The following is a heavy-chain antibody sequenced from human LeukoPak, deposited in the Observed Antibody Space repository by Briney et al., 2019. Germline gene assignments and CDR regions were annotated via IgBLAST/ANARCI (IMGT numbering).Heavy chain of an antibody. J-gene: IGHJ4*02. Sequence: SETLSLTCTVSGDSISNSYYYWGWIRQPPGKGLAWIGSIYYSGSTYYNPSLKSRVTISVDTSKNQFSLKLSSVTAADTAVYYCARSLVATGFDYWGQGTLVTVSS. CDR3: ARSLVATGFDY. V-gene: IGHV4-39*07. CDR2: IYYSGST. CDR1: GDSISNSYYY. D-gene: IGHD5-12*01.